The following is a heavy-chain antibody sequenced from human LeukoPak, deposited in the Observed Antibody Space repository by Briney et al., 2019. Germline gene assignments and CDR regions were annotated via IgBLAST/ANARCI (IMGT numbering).Heavy chain of an antibody. CDR1: GYTFTGYY. J-gene: IGHJ3*02. D-gene: IGHD2-2*02. Sequence: GASVKVSCKASGYTFTGYYMHWVRQAPGQGLEWMGWINPNSGGTNYAQKFQGRVTMTRDTSISTAYMELSRLRSDDTAVYYCAIPIYCSSTSCYTGPGAFDIWGQGTMVTVSS. V-gene: IGHV1-2*02. CDR3: AIPIYCSSTSCYTGPGAFDI. CDR2: INPNSGGT.